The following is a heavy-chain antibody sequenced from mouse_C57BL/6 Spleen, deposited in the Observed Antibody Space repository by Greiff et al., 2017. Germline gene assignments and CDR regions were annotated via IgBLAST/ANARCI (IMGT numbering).Heavy chain of an antibody. CDR3: TTDYGNLWFAY. CDR1: GFNIKDYY. V-gene: IGHV14-1*01. Sequence: VQLQQSGAELVRPGASVKLSCTASGFNIKDYYMHWVKQRPEQGLEWIGRIDPEDGDTEYAPKFQGKATMTADTSSNTAYLQLSSLTSEDTAVYYCTTDYGNLWFAYWGQGTLVTVSA. J-gene: IGHJ3*01. D-gene: IGHD2-1*01. CDR2: IDPEDGDT.